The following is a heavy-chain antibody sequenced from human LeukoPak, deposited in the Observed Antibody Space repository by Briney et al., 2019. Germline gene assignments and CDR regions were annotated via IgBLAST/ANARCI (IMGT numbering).Heavy chain of an antibody. D-gene: IGHD3-3*01. CDR3: ARAGYDFWSGYSIPHYWYFDL. CDR1: GYTFTSYG. J-gene: IGHJ2*01. Sequence: ASVKVSCKASGYTFTSYGISWVRQAPGQGLEWMGWISAYNGNTNYAQKLQGRVTMTTDTSTSTAYMELRSLRSDDTAVYYCARAGYDFWSGYSIPHYWYFDLWGRGTLVTVSS. CDR2: ISAYNGNT. V-gene: IGHV1-18*01.